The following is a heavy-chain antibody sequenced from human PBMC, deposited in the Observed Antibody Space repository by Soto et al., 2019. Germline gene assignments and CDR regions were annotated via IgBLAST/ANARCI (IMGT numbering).Heavy chain of an antibody. CDR3: ALMLSIAARPVDY. D-gene: IGHD6-6*01. V-gene: IGHV4-34*01. J-gene: IGHJ4*02. CDR2: INHSGST. CDR1: GGSFSGYY. Sequence: SETLSLTCAVYGGSFSGYYWSWIRQPPGKGLEWIGEINHSGSTNYNPSLKSRVTISVDTSKNQFSLKLSSVTAADTAVYYCALMLSIAARPVDYWGQGTLVTVSS.